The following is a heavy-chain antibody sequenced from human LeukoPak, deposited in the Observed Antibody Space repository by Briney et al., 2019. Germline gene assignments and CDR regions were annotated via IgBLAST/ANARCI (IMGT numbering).Heavy chain of an antibody. J-gene: IGHJ4*02. Sequence: GGSLRLSCAASGFTFSSYAMHWVRQAPGKGLEWVAVISYDGSNKYYADSVKGRFTISRDNSKNTLYLQMNSLRAEDTAVYYCSPQKIDYWGQGTLVTVSS. CDR3: SPQKIDY. V-gene: IGHV3-30*01. CDR2: ISYDGSNK. CDR1: GFTFSSYA.